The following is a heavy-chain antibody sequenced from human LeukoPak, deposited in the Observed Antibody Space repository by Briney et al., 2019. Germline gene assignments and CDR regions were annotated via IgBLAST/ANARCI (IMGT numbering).Heavy chain of an antibody. J-gene: IGHJ6*02. Sequence: PGGSLRLSCAASGFTFSSYWMSWVRQAPGKGLEWVANIKQDGIEKYYVDSVKGRFTISRDNAKNSLYLQMNSLRAEDTAVYYCARGRGSSSWYFGYYYYYYGMDVWGQGTTVTVSS. CDR3: ARGRGSSSWYFGYYYYYYGMDV. CDR1: GFTFSSYW. D-gene: IGHD6-13*01. CDR2: IKQDGIEK. V-gene: IGHV3-7*01.